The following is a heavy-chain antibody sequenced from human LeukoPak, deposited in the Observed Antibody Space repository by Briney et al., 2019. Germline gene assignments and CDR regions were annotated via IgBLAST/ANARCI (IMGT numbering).Heavy chain of an antibody. Sequence: ASVKVSCKASGYTFTSYYMHWVRQAPGQGLEWMGIINPNGGSTTYAQRFQGRVTMTRDTSTSTVYMELSSLRSEDTAVYHCARGGYYYDSSGYYNAFDIWGLGTMVAVFS. V-gene: IGHV1-46*01. CDR2: INPNGGST. D-gene: IGHD3-22*01. J-gene: IGHJ3*02. CDR3: ARGGYYYDSSGYYNAFDI. CDR1: GYTFTSYY.